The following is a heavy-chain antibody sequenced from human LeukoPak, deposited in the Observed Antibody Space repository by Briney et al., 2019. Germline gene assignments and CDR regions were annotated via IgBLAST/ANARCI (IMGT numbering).Heavy chain of an antibody. V-gene: IGHV3-30*02. D-gene: IGHD2-8*01. CDR1: GFTFSSYG. CDR2: IRYDGSNK. CDR3: AKDVGPVMGGYYYYYYMDV. J-gene: IGHJ6*03. Sequence: HAGGSLRLSCAASGFTFSSYGMHWVRQAPGKGLEWVAFIRYDGSNKYYADSVKGRFTISRDNSKNTLYLQMNSLRAEDTAVYYCAKDVGPVMGGYYYYYYMDVWGKGTTVTISS.